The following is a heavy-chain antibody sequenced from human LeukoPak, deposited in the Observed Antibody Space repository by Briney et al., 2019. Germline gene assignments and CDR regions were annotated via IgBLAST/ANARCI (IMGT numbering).Heavy chain of an antibody. D-gene: IGHD3-10*01. J-gene: IGHJ4*02. Sequence: SETLSLTCTVSGGSISSSIYYWGWIRQPPGKGLEWIGSIHYSGSTYYKPTLRSRVTISVATSKNQFSLKLSSVTAADTSVYYCLRFGSASYYNNFDDWGQGTLVTVSS. CDR1: GGSISSSIYY. CDR2: IHYSGST. CDR3: LRFGSASYYNNFDD. V-gene: IGHV4-39*01.